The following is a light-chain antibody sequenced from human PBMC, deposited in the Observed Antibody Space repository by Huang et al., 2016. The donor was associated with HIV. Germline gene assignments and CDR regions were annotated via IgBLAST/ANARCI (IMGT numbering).Light chain of an antibody. V-gene: IGKV4-1*01. J-gene: IGKJ2*01. Sequence: DIVMTQSPASMAVSLGERATINFKSSQSLLYGFNNKNYLSWYQQKPGLPPKLLIYWASTRECVVPDRFSGSGSGTDCTLTISSLQAEYVAVYYCQQYYSTTMYTFGQGTKLEIK. CDR2: WAS. CDR3: QQYYSTTMYT. CDR1: QSLLYGFNNKNY.